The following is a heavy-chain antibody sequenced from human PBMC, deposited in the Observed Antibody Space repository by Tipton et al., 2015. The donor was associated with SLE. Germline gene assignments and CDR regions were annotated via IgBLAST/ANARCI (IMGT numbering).Heavy chain of an antibody. D-gene: IGHD3-9*01. Sequence: TLSLTCTVSGGSISSGSYYWSWIRQPAGKGLEWIGRIYTSGSTNYNPSLKSRVTISVDTSTNQFSLKLTSVSAADTAVYYCARLTPLSGWYYFDYWGQGTMVTVSS. CDR1: GGSISSGSYY. CDR3: ARLTPLSGWYYFDY. V-gene: IGHV4-61*02. CDR2: IYTSGST. J-gene: IGHJ4*03.